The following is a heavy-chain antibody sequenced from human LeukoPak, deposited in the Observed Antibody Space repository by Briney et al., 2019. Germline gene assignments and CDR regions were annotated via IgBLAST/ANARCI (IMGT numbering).Heavy chain of an antibody. Sequence: GGSLRLSCSASGFTFSMSAMHWVRQGPGKGLQYVSAISSNGRSTYYADSVKGRFTISKDNSKNTLHLQMSSLRPEDTAVYYCVGVRWFGGSNWFDPWGQGTLVTVSS. CDR3: VGVRWFGGSNWFDP. CDR1: GFTFSMSA. CDR2: ISSNGRST. D-gene: IGHD3-10*01. V-gene: IGHV3-64D*09. J-gene: IGHJ5*02.